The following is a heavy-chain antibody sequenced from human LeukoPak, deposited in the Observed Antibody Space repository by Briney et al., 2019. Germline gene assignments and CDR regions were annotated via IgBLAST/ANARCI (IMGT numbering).Heavy chain of an antibody. J-gene: IGHJ4*02. Sequence: ASVKVSCKASGYTFTGYYMHWVRQAPGQGLEWMGWINPNSGGTNYAQKFQGRVTMTRDTSISTAYMELSRLRSDDTAAYYCAREYSGYDGLDYWGQGTLVTVSS. CDR2: INPNSGGT. CDR3: AREYSGYDGLDY. CDR1: GYTFTGYY. V-gene: IGHV1-2*02. D-gene: IGHD5-12*01.